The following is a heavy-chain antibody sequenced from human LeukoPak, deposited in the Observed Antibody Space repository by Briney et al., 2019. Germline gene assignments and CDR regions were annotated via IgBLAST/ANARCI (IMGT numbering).Heavy chain of an antibody. D-gene: IGHD3-22*01. CDR2: IRYDGNNK. CDR3: AKDTGDYYDTSGNYYAGWFVL. J-gene: IGHJ5*02. V-gene: IGHV3-30*02. CDR1: RFSFSSFG. Sequence: GGSLRLSCEASRFSFSSFGLHWVRQAPGKGLEWVAFIRYDGNNKYFADSVKGRFSISRDNSKNTVYLQMNSLRPEDTAVYHCAKDTGDYYDTSGNYYAGWFVLWAQGTLVTVSS.